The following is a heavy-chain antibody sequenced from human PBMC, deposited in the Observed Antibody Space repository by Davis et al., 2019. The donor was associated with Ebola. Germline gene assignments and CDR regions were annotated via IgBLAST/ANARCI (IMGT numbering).Heavy chain of an antibody. Sequence: GESLKISCEASGFTFSSYEMNWVRQAPGKGLEWVSYIGSSGSTIYYADSVKGRFTSSRDNAKNSLYLQMNSLRADDTAIYYCARTTAWYNEYWGQGTLVTVSS. D-gene: IGHD1-14*01. CDR1: GFTFSSYE. V-gene: IGHV3-48*03. CDR3: ARTTAWYNEY. J-gene: IGHJ4*02. CDR2: IGSSGSTI.